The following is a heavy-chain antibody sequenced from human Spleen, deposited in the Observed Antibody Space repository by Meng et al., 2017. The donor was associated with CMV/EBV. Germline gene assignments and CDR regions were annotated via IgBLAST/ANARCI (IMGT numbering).Heavy chain of an antibody. CDR1: GFTFDDYG. CDR2: ISSSSSYI. V-gene: IGHV3-21*01. J-gene: IGHJ4*02. CDR3: ARAKEPAAIFHFDY. Sequence: GGSLRLSCAASGFTFDDYGMSWFRQAPGKGLEWVSSISSSSSYIYYADSVKGRFTISRDNAKNSLYLQMNSLRAEDTAVYYCARAKEPAAIFHFDYWGQGTLVTVSS. D-gene: IGHD2-2*02.